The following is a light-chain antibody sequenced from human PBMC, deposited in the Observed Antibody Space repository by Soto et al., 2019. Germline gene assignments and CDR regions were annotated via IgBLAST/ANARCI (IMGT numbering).Light chain of an antibody. J-gene: IGKJ3*01. V-gene: IGKV1-39*01. CDR2: AAS. CDR1: ESISNN. CDR3: QQSYSSLGFT. Sequence: DIQMTQSPSSLSASVGDRVTITCRASESISNNLNCYQHKPGKAPKVLIYAASSLQSGVPSRFSGSGSGTDFILTITSLQAEDFATYYCQQSYSSLGFTFGPGTKVDL.